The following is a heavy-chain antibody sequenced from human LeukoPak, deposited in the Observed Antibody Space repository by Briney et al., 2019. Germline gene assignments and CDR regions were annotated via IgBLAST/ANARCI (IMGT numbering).Heavy chain of an antibody. CDR3: ARERMHSGSGSTYPYYDY. CDR2: IKPDGSEK. J-gene: IGHJ4*02. V-gene: IGHV3-7*01. CDR1: GFTFSSYW. D-gene: IGHD3-10*01. Sequence: PGGSLRLSCAASGFTFSSYWMSWVRQSPGKGLEWVANIKPDGSEKYFMDSVKGRFTISRDNAKNALYLEMNSLRAEDTAEYFCARERMHSGSGSTYPYYDYWGRGTLVTVSS.